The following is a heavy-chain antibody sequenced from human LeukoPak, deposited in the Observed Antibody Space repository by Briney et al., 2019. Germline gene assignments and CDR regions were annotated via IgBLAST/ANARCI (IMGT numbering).Heavy chain of an antibody. D-gene: IGHD6-13*01. CDR1: GYTFTSYD. V-gene: IGHV1-8*01. CDR3: AALEDIAAAGS. Sequence: ASVKVSCKASGYTFTSYDINWVRQATGQGLEWMGWMNPNSGNTGYAQKFQERVTITRDMSTSTAYMELSSLRSEDTAVYYCAALEDIAAAGSWGQGTLVTVSS. J-gene: IGHJ5*02. CDR2: MNPNSGNT.